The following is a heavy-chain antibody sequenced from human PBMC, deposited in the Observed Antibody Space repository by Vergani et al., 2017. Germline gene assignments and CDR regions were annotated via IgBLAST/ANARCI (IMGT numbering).Heavy chain of an antibody. CDR3: ARPHGDILPPDPRRLDY. CDR2: INPSGGST. CDR1: GYTFTNYY. J-gene: IGHJ4*02. V-gene: IGHV1-46*03. Sequence: QVLLVQSGAEVKKPGASVRVSCKTSGYTFTNYYIHWVRQAPGQGLEWMGIINPSGGSTTYAQQFQGRLNMTRDTSTSTVYMDRSNLRSEDTAAYDCARPHGDILPPDPRRLDYWGQGTLVTVSS.